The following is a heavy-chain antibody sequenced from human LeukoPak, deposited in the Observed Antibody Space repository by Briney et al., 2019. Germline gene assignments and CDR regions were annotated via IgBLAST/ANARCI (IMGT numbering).Heavy chain of an antibody. D-gene: IGHD3-10*01. V-gene: IGHV3-21*01. CDR3: ARSDLWFGELLDY. CDR2: ISDSGGSI. J-gene: IGHJ4*02. CDR1: GFTFSRYG. Sequence: GGSLRLSCAASGFTFSRYGMHWVRQAPGKGLEWVSAISDSGGSIYYADSVKGRFTISRDNAKNSLYLQMNSLRAEDTAVYYCARSDLWFGELLDYWGQGTLVTVSS.